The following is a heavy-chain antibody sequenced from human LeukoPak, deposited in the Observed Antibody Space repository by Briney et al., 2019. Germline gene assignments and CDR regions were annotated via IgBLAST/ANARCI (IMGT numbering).Heavy chain of an antibody. CDR2: ISSSSSYI. D-gene: IGHD4-17*01. CDR3: ARDIIPHKGYGDYTSNWFDP. Sequence: GGSLRLSCAASGFTFSSYSMNWVRQAPGKGLEWVSSISSSSSYIYYTDSVKGRFTISRDNAKNSLYLQMNSLRAEDTAVYYCARDIIPHKGYGDYTSNWFDPWGQGTLVTVSS. CDR1: GFTFSSYS. V-gene: IGHV3-21*01. J-gene: IGHJ5*02.